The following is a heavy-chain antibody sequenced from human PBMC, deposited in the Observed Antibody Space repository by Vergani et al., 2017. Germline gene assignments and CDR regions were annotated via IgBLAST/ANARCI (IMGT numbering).Heavy chain of an antibody. J-gene: IGHJ4*02. Sequence: QVQLVQSGAEVKKPGSSVKVSCKASGGTFSSYAISWVRQAPGQGLEWMGWINPNSGGTNYAQKFQGRVTMTRDTSISTAYMELSRLRSDDTAVYYCARSGAIAVAGTDYWGQGTLVTVSS. CDR2: INPNSGGT. CDR1: GGTFSSYA. V-gene: IGHV1-2*02. D-gene: IGHD6-19*01. CDR3: ARSGAIAVAGTDY.